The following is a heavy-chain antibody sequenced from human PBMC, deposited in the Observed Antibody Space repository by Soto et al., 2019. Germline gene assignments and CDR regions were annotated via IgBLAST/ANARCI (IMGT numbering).Heavy chain of an antibody. CDR2: ISAYNGNT. V-gene: IGHV1-18*01. CDR3: ARDLSGSGSRAPGV. D-gene: IGHD3-10*01. Sequence: QVQLVQSGAEVKKPGASVKVSCKASGYTFTSYGISWVRQAPGQGRAWMGWISAYNGNTNYAQKLKGRVTMTTDTYTSTAYMELRSLRSDATAVYYCARDLSGSGSRAPGVWGQGTTVTVSS. J-gene: IGHJ6*02. CDR1: GYTFTSYG.